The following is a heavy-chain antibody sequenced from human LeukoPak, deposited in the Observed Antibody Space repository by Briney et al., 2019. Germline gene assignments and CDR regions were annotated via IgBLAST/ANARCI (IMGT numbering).Heavy chain of an antibody. V-gene: IGHV3-23*01. CDR1: GFIVTGDH. J-gene: IGHJ4*02. Sequence: GGSLRLSCAASGFIVTGDHMIWVRQAPGKGLEWVSGMSGSGGSTYYADSVKGRFTISRDNSKNTLYLQVNSLRAEDTAIYYCAKGRNQGFGELIATSFDFWGQGTLVTVSS. D-gene: IGHD3-10*01. CDR3: AKGRNQGFGELIATSFDF. CDR2: MSGSGGST.